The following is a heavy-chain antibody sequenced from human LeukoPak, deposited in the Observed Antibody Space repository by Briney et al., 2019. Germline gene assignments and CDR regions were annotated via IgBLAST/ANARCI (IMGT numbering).Heavy chain of an antibody. V-gene: IGHV1-18*04. J-gene: IGHJ4*02. Sequence: ASVKVSCKASGYTFTSYYMHWVRQAPGQGLEWMGWISAYNGNTNYAQKLQGRVTMTTDTPTSTAYMELRSLRSDDTAVYYCARCDVDGSGSDYWGQGTLVTVSS. CDR3: ARCDVDGSGSDY. CDR2: ISAYNGNT. CDR1: GYTFTSYY. D-gene: IGHD3-10*01.